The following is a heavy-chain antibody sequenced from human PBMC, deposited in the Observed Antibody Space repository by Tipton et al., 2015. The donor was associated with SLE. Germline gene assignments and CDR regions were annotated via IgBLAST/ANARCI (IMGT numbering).Heavy chain of an antibody. V-gene: IGHV4-31*03. CDR3: ARARGGSGGSNLDY. J-gene: IGHJ4*02. CDR2: IFYNGNT. CDR1: GGSISSGHYY. Sequence: LRLSCTVSGGSISSGHYYWSWIRQHPGKGLEWIGYIFYNGNTYYNPSLKSRVIISIDTSKNQFSLKLSSVTAADTAVYYCARARGGSGGSNLDYWGQGTLVTVSS. D-gene: IGHD1-26*01.